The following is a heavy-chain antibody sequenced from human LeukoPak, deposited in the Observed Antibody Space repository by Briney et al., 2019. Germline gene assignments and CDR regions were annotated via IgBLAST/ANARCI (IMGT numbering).Heavy chain of an antibody. CDR3: ASYVWGSYAFDI. V-gene: IGHV4-59*12. Sequence: MTSETLSLTCTVSGGSISTYAWSWIRQPPGKGLEWIGYIYYSGSTNYNPSLKSRVTISVDRSKNQFSLKLSSVTAADTAVYYCASYVWGSYAFDIWGQGTMVTVSS. J-gene: IGHJ3*02. D-gene: IGHD3-16*01. CDR1: GGSISTYA. CDR2: IYYSGST.